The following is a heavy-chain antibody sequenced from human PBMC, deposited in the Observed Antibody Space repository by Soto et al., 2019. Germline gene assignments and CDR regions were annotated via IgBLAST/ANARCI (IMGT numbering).Heavy chain of an antibody. J-gene: IGHJ6*04. V-gene: IGHV5-51*01. CDR2: IYPGDSDT. Sequence: PGESLKISCQGSGYSFTSYWIGWVRQMPGKGLEWMGIIYPGDSDTRYSPSFQGQVTISADKSISTAYLQWSSLKASDTAMYYCARRVSGYDLHHYCSIDFSVKGRKVTVCS. CDR1: GYSFTSYW. CDR3: ARRVSGYDLHHYCSIDF. D-gene: IGHD5-12*01.